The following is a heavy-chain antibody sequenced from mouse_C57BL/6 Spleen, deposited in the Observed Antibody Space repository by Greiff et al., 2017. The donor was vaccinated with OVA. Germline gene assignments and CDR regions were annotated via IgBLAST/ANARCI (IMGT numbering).Heavy chain of an antibody. Sequence: DVKLQESGPGLVKPSQSLSLTCSVTGYSITSGYYWNWIRQFPGNKLEWMGYISYDGSNNYNPSLKNRISITRDTSKNQFFLKLNSVTTEDTATYYCARDWGMVTTRAWFAYWGQGTLVTVSA. J-gene: IGHJ3*01. CDR2: ISYDGSN. V-gene: IGHV3-6*01. CDR1: GYSITSGYY. D-gene: IGHD2-2*01. CDR3: ARDWGMVTTRAWFAY.